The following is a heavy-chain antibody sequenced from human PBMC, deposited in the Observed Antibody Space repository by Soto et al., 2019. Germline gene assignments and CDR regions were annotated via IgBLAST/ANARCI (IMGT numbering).Heavy chain of an antibody. CDR2: IYYSGST. Sequence: SETLSLTCTVSGGSISTITYYWGWIRQPPGKGLEWIGTIYYSGSTYYTPSLKSRVTISVDTSTNQFSLKLNDVTAADTAVYYCVRNLHNYGSGSYFDYWGQGTPVTVSS. V-gene: IGHV4-39*01. D-gene: IGHD3-10*01. CDR3: VRNLHNYGSGSYFDY. J-gene: IGHJ4*02. CDR1: GGSISTITYY.